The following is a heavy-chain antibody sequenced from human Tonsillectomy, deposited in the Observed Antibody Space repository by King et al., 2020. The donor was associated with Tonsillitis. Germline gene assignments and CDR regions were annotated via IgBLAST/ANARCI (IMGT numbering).Heavy chain of an antibody. Sequence: QMQLQESGPGLVKPSQTLSLTCTVSGGSISSGFYYWSWIRQHPGKGLEWIGYIYYSGSTYYNPSLLSRVTISVDTSKNQISLKLSSVTAADTAVYYCARSMVRGVSPFGYWGQGSLVTVSS. J-gene: IGHJ4*02. V-gene: IGHV4-31*03. CDR2: IYYSGST. CDR1: GGSISSGFYY. CDR3: ARSMVRGVSPFGY. D-gene: IGHD3-10*01.